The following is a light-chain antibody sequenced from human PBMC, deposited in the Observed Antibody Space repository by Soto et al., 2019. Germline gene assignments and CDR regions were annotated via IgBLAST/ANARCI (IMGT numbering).Light chain of an antibody. CDR1: QTISSTY. J-gene: IGKJ4*01. CDR3: QRYGNSPPLT. V-gene: IGKV3-20*01. Sequence: EIVLTQSPGTLFLSPGERTTLSCRASQTISSTYLAWYQQKPGQAPRLLIYDASRRATGIPDRFSGSGSGTDFTLTISRLEPEDVAVYYCQRYGNSPPLTFGGGTKVEIK. CDR2: DAS.